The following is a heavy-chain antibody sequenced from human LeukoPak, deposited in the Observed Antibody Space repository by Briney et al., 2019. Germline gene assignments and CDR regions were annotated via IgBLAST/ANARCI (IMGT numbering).Heavy chain of an antibody. Sequence: VASVKVSCKASGGTFSSYAISWVRQAPGQGLEWMGGIIPIFGTANYAQKFQGRVTMTRDTSTSTVYMELSSLRSEDSAVYYCARAYTNPAPPGDYWGQGTLVTVSS. CDR2: IIPIFGTA. J-gene: IGHJ4*02. CDR1: GGTFSSYA. D-gene: IGHD4-11*01. V-gene: IGHV1-69*05. CDR3: ARAYTNPAPPGDY.